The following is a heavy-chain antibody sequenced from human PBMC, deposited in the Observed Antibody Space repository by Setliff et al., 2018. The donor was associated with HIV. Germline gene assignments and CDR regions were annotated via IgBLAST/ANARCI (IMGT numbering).Heavy chain of an antibody. CDR2: IYYSGST. Sequence: PSETLSLTCTVSGGSVSSGGYYWGWFRQPPGKGLEWIGSIYYSGSTYYTPSLKSRVTISVDTSQNQFSLKLNSVTAADTAVYYCARRGIAAAGSDSWGQGTLVTVSS. CDR3: ARRGIAAAGSDS. D-gene: IGHD6-13*01. CDR1: GGSVSSGGYY. J-gene: IGHJ4*02. V-gene: IGHV4-39*01.